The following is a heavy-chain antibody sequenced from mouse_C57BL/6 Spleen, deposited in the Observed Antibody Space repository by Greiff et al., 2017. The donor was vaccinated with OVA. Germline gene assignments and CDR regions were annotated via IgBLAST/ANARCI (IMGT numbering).Heavy chain of an antibody. CDR3: ARHGAGLRAMDY. Sequence: QVQLKQSGAELVKPGASVKLSCKASGYTFTEYTIHGVKQRSGQGLEWIGWFYPGSGSIKYNEKFKDKGTLTANKSSSTVYMELIRLTSEDSSVYFCARHGAGLRAMDYWGQGTSVTVSS. D-gene: IGHD2-2*01. V-gene: IGHV1-62-2*01. CDR2: FYPGSGSI. CDR1: GYTFTEYT. J-gene: IGHJ4*01.